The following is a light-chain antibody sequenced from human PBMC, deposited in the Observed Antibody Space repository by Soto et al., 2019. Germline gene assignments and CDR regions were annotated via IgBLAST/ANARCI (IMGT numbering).Light chain of an antibody. J-gene: IGKJ4*01. V-gene: IGKV3-20*01. Sequence: EIVLSQSPDTLSLSPGERATLSCRASQSISTSYVAWYQQRPGQAPRLLIYGASSRATGIPDRFSGSGSGTDFTLTISRLEPEDFAVYYCQQYGSSPLPLTFGGGTKVEIK. CDR3: QQYGSSPLPLT. CDR2: GAS. CDR1: QSISTSY.